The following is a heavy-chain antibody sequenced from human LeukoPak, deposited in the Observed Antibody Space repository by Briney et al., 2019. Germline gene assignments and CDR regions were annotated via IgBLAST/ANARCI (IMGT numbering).Heavy chain of an antibody. J-gene: IGHJ4*02. CDR2: INHSGST. D-gene: IGHD1-26*01. Sequence: SETLCLTCAVYGGSFSGYYWSWIRQPPGKGLEWIGEINHSGSTNYNPSLKSRVTISVDTSKNQFSLKLSSVTAADTAVYYCASSRGSYFYWGQGTLVTVSS. V-gene: IGHV4-34*01. CDR3: ASSRGSYFY. CDR1: GGSFSGYY.